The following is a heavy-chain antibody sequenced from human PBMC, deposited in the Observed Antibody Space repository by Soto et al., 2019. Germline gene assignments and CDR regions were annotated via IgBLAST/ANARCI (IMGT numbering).Heavy chain of an antibody. Sequence: ASVKVSCKASGYTFAGYYMHRVRQAPGQGLEWMGWINPNSGGTNYAQKFQGWVTMTRDTSISTAYMELSRLRSDDTAVYYCARESIAARRYYYYYGMDVWGQGTTVTVSS. CDR1: GYTFAGYY. CDR2: INPNSGGT. CDR3: ARESIAARRYYYYYGMDV. J-gene: IGHJ6*02. D-gene: IGHD6-6*01. V-gene: IGHV1-2*04.